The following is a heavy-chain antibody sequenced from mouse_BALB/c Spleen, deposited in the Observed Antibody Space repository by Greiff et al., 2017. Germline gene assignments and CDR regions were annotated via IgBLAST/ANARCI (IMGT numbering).Heavy chain of an antibody. CDR2: IRGGGST. CDR1: GFSFTDYG. J-gene: IGHJ4*01. CDR3: AKHLSGGYYAMDY. Sequence: VQLKQSGPGLVAPAQSLSISCTVSGFSFTDYGVRWIRQPPGKGLEWLGVIRGGGSTYYYTALKSRLSISNDNTKNQVFFKMNSLQTYDTALYYCAKHLSGGYYAMDYWGQGTSVTVSS. V-gene: IGHV2-6-5*01. D-gene: IGHD1-3*01.